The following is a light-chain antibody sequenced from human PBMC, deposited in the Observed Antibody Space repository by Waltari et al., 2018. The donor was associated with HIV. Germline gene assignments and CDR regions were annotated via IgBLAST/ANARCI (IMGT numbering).Light chain of an antibody. CDR2: DNE. CDR1: NSNLGNNY. J-gene: IGLJ1*01. V-gene: IGLV1-51*01. CDR3: GTWDSSLNLYV. Sequence: QSVLTQPPSVSAAPGQKVAISCSGGNSNLGNNYVSWYQQVPGKAPRLLIYDNEKRPPGIPDRFSASKAGVSATLGITGLQIVDEPDYYCGTWDSSLNLYVFGPGTTVAVL.